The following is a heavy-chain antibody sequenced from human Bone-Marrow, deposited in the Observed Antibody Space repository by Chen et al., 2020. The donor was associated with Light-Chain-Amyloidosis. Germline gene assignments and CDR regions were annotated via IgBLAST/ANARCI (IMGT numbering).Heavy chain of an antibody. CDR2: SSGSGGSR. V-gene: IGHV3-23*04. Sequence: EVQLVESGGGLLQRGGSLRLSCAASGFAFSSYAMSWVRQAPGKGLEWVSTSSGSGGSRYKGDAVKGLRTISRDNSKNALYRQMNSLRAEDTAVYYCAKDISYDDILPDYPADAFDIWGQGTMVTVSS. CDR1: GFAFSSYA. D-gene: IGHD3-9*01. CDR3: AKDISYDDILPDYPADAFDI. J-gene: IGHJ3*02.